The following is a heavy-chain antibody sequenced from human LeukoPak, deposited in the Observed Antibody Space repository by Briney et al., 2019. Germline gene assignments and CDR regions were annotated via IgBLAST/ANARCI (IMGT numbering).Heavy chain of an antibody. V-gene: IGHV3-48*03. CDR1: GGSISSPN. CDR3: VRSFDI. CDR2: VSGSGTTT. Sequence: LSLTCAVSGGSISSPNWWTWVRQPPGKGLEWVSYVSGSGTTTYYADSVKGRFTISRDNAKNSLDLQMNSLRAEDTATYYCVRSFDIWGQGIMVTVSS. J-gene: IGHJ3*02.